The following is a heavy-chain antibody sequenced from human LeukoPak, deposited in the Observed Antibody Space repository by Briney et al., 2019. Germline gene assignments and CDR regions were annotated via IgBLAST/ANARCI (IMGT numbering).Heavy chain of an antibody. CDR3: AVEIAAAGPAHFDY. J-gene: IGHJ4*02. CDR1: GYTLTELS. D-gene: IGHD6-13*01. CDR2: FDPEDGET. Sequence: ASVKVSCKVSGYTLTELSMHWVRQAPGKGLEWMGGFDPEDGETIYAQKFQGRVTMTEDTSTDTAYMELSSLRSEDTAVYYCAVEIAAAGPAHFDYWGQGTLVTVSS. V-gene: IGHV1-24*01.